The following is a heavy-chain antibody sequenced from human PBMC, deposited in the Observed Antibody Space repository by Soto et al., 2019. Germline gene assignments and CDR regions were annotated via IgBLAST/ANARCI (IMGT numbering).Heavy chain of an antibody. CDR3: ARERRQQWLAYFDY. D-gene: IGHD6-19*01. Sequence: PGGSLRLSCAASGFTFSSYWMHWVRQAPGKGLVWVSRINSDGSSTSYADSVKGRFTVSRDNAKNTLYLQMNSLRAEDTAVYYCARERRQQWLAYFDYWGQGTLVTVSS. CDR2: INSDGSST. CDR1: GFTFSSYW. J-gene: IGHJ4*02. V-gene: IGHV3-74*01.